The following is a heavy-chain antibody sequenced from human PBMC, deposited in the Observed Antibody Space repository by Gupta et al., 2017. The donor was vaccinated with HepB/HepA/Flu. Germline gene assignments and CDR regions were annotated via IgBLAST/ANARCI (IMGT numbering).Heavy chain of an antibody. Sequence: EVQLVESGGGLVQPGGSLRLSCAASGFTLSDYYMHWVRQAPGKGLVWISHINGDGSTTGYADSVRGRFTISRDNAKNTLYLQVNSLRAEDTAVYYCGRGGPPYSCDIWGQGTKVTVSS. CDR3: GRGGPPYSCDI. CDR2: INGDGSTT. CDR1: GFTLSDYY. V-gene: IGHV3-74*01. J-gene: IGHJ3*02. D-gene: IGHD1-26*01.